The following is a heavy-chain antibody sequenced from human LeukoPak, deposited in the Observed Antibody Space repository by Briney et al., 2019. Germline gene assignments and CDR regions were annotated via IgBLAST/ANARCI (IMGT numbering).Heavy chain of an antibody. D-gene: IGHD2-15*01. CDR2: MSPNSGNT. Sequence: ASVKVSCKASGYTFTSYDINWVRQATGQGLEWMGWMSPNSGNTGHAQKFQGRVTMTRNTSISTAYMELSSLRSEDTAVYYCARGGRWPKENWFDPWGQGTLVTVSS. V-gene: IGHV1-8*01. CDR1: GYTFTSYD. J-gene: IGHJ5*02. CDR3: ARGGRWPKENWFDP.